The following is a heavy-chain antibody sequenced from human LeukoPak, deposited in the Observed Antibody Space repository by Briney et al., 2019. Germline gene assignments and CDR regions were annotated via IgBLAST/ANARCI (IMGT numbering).Heavy chain of an antibody. Sequence: GASVKVSCKASGYTFTVYYMHWVRQAPGQGLEWMGWINLSSGGTNYAQKFQGRVTLTRDTSISTAYMQLSWLRSDDTAVYYCASWADRNAAVAVFDYWGQGTLVAVSS. V-gene: IGHV1-2*02. CDR1: GYTFTVYY. CDR3: ASWADRNAAVAVFDY. CDR2: INLSSGGT. J-gene: IGHJ4*02. D-gene: IGHD6-13*01.